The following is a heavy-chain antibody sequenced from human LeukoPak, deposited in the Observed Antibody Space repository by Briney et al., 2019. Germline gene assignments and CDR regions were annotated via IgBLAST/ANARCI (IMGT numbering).Heavy chain of an antibody. CDR2: ISAYNGNT. J-gene: IGHJ4*02. Sequence: ASVKVSCKASGYTFTSYGISWVRQAPGQGLAWMGWISAYNGNTNYAQKLQGRVTMTTDTSTSTAYMELRSLRSDDTAVYYCASGPAAIGLADYWGQGTLVTVSS. V-gene: IGHV1-18*01. CDR3: ASGPAAIGLADY. CDR1: GYTFTSYG. D-gene: IGHD2-2*02.